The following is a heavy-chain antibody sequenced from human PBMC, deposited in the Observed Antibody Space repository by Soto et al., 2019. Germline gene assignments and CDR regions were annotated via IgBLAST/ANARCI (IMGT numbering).Heavy chain of an antibody. J-gene: IGHJ6*02. Sequence: QVQLVQSGAEVKKPGSSVKVSCKASGGTFSSYAISWVRQAPGQGLEWMGGIIPIFGTANYAQKFQGRATITADKSTSTAYMELSSLRSEDTAVYYCARDRTAAAGTFYYYYGMDVWGQGTTVTVSS. V-gene: IGHV1-69*06. CDR3: ARDRTAAAGTFYYYYGMDV. D-gene: IGHD6-13*01. CDR1: GGTFSSYA. CDR2: IIPIFGTA.